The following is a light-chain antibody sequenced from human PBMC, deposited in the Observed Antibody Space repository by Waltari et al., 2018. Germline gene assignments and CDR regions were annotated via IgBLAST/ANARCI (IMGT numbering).Light chain of an antibody. Sequence: DIVLTQSPGTLSLSPGERATLPCRASQSVGEFLAWYQKKPGQAPRLLIYDASSRATGIPDRFSGSGFGTDFSLTISRLEPEDFAVYYCQHYVRLPVSFGQGTKVGIK. CDR3: QHYVRLPVS. J-gene: IGKJ1*01. CDR2: DAS. CDR1: QSVGEF. V-gene: IGKV3-20*01.